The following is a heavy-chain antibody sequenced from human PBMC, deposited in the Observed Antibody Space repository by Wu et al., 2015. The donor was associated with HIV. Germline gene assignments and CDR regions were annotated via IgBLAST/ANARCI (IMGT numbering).Heavy chain of an antibody. D-gene: IGHD1-1*01. CDR3: AREATGSLSGDYFYMDV. CDR2: ISGYNGNT. CDR1: GYSFSSHG. J-gene: IGHJ6*03. Sequence: QVQVVQSGVEVKKPGASVKVSCKASGYSFSSHGISWVRQAPGQGLEWMGWISGYNGNTNYAQKLQGRVTMTTDTSTTTAYMELRSLRSDDTAVYYCAREATGSLSGDYFYMDVWGKGTTVTVSS. V-gene: IGHV1-18*01.